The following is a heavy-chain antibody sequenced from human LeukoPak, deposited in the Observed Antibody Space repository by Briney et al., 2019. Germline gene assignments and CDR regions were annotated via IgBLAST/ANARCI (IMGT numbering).Heavy chain of an antibody. J-gene: IGHJ4*02. D-gene: IGHD5-18*01. V-gene: IGHV4-34*01. Sequence: PSETLSLTCAVYGGSFSGYYWSWIRQPPGKGLEWIGEINHSGSTNYNPSLKSRVTISVDTSKNQFSLKLSSVTAADTAVYYCARNKYRYSYGPFDYWGQGTLVTVSS. CDR1: GGSFSGYY. CDR2: INHSGST. CDR3: ARNKYRYSYGPFDY.